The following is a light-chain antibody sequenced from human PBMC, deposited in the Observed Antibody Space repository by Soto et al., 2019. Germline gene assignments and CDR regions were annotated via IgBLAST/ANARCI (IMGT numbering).Light chain of an antibody. J-gene: IGKJ4*02. CDR3: QHYNSDSPRELT. CDR2: KAS. CDR1: QSISSW. Sequence: DIQMTQSPSTLSASVGDRVTFTCRASQSISSWLAWYQQKPGKAPKLLIYKASSLESGVPSRFRGSGSGTEFTLTISSLQTDDFATDYCQHYNSDSPRELTFGGGTKVEVK. V-gene: IGKV1-5*03.